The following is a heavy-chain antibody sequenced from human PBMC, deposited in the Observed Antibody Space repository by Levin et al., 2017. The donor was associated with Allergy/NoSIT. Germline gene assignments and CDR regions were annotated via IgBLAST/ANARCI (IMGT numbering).Heavy chain of an antibody. D-gene: IGHD3-22*01. CDR2: IKQDGSEK. J-gene: IGHJ3*02. Sequence: GESLKISCAASGFTFSSYWMSWVRQAPGKGLEWVANIKQDGSEKYYVDSVKGRFTISRDNAKNSLYLQMNSLRAEDTAVYYCARDALGSSGYSDAFDIWGQGTMVTVSS. CDR3: ARDALGSSGYSDAFDI. V-gene: IGHV3-7*01. CDR1: GFTFSSYW.